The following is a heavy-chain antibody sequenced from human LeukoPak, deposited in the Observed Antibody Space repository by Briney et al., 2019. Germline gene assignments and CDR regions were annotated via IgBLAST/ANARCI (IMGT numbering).Heavy chain of an antibody. J-gene: IGHJ4*02. CDR2: INPNSGDT. CDR1: GYTFTGYY. Sequence: GASVKVSCKTSGYTFTGYYMHWVRQAPGQGLEWMGRINPNSGDTNYAQKFQGRVTMTRDTSISTAYMELSRLRSDDTAVYYCARERGGEVELGRVFDYGGQGTLVTVSS. D-gene: IGHD1-7*01. V-gene: IGHV1-2*06. CDR3: ARERGGEVELGRVFDY.